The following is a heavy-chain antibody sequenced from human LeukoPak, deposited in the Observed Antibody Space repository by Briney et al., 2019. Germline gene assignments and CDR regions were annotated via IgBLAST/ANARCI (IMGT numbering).Heavy chain of an antibody. CDR2: IYYSGNT. J-gene: IGHJ4*02. CDR3: ASWYSSGWTYYFDY. D-gene: IGHD6-19*01. V-gene: IGHV4-39*01. CDR1: GGSISSSSYY. Sequence: SETLSLTCTVSGGSISSSSYYWGWIRQPPGKGLEWIGSIYYSGNTYYNPSLNSRVTISVDTSKNQFSLKLSYADTAVYYCASWYSSGWTYYFDYWGQGTLVTVSS.